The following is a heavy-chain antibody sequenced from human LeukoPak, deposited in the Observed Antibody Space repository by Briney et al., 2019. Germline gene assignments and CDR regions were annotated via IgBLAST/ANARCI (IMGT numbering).Heavy chain of an antibody. V-gene: IGHV3-11*01. D-gene: IGHD6-13*01. J-gene: IGHJ3*02. CDR2: ISSSGSTI. CDR1: GFTFSDYY. Sequence: GGSLRLSCAASGFTFSDYYMSWIRQAPGKGLEWVSYISSSGSTIYYADSEKGRFTISRDNAKNSLYLQMNSLRAEDTAVYYCATVFIAAAAEDAFDIWGQGTMVTVSS. CDR3: ATVFIAAAAEDAFDI.